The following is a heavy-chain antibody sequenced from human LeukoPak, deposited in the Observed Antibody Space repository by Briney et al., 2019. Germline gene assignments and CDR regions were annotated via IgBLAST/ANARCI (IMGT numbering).Heavy chain of an antibody. D-gene: IGHD2-2*02. V-gene: IGHV4-59*01. J-gene: IGHJ3*02. CDR2: IYYSGST. CDR1: GGSISSYY. CDR3: AREGYCSSTSCYTLGDAFDI. Sequence: SETLSLTCTVSGGSISSYYWSWIRQPPGKGLEWIGYIYYSGSTNYNPSLKSRVTISVDTSKNQFSLKLSSVTAADTAVYYCAREGYCSSTSCYTLGDAFDIWGQGTMVTVSS.